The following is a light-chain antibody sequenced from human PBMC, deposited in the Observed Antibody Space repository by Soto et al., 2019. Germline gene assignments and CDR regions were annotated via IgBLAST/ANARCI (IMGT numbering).Light chain of an antibody. CDR2: AAS. J-gene: IGKJ1*01. CDR1: QRISSY. Sequence: DIQMTQSPSSLSASVGDRVTITCRASQRISSYLNWYRQQPGKAPKLLIYAASSLQSGVPSRFSGSGSGTDFTLTISSLQPEDFATYYCQQSYIPPRTFGQGTRVEIK. V-gene: IGKV1-39*01. CDR3: QQSYIPPRT.